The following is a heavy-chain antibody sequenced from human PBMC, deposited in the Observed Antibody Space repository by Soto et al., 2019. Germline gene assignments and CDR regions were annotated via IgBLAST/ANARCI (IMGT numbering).Heavy chain of an antibody. CDR3: ARSSYYYGMDV. V-gene: IGHV4-39*01. Sequence: QLQLQESGPGLVKPSETLSLPCTVSSGSISSSSYYWGWIRQPPGKGLEWIGSIYYSGSTYYNPSLKSRVTISVDTSKNQFSLKLSSVTAADTAVYYCARSSYYYGMDVWGQGTTVTVSS. CDR2: IYYSGST. CDR1: SGSISSSSYY. J-gene: IGHJ6*02.